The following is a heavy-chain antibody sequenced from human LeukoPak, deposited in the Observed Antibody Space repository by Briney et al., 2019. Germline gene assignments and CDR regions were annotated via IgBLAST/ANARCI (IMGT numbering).Heavy chain of an antibody. CDR2: IYYSGST. V-gene: IGHV4-39*01. CDR3: ARHLPHFSGLLWFGGEGWFDP. Sequence: SETLSLTCTVSGGSISSGSYYWSWIRQPAGKGLEWIGSIYYSGSTYYNPSLKSRVTISVDTSKNQFSLKLSSVTPADTAVYYCARHLPHFSGLLWFGGEGWFDPWGQGTLVTVSS. CDR1: GGSISSGSYY. D-gene: IGHD3-10*01. J-gene: IGHJ5*02.